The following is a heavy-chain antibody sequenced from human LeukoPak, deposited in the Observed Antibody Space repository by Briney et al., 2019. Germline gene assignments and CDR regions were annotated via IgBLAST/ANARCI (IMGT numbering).Heavy chain of an antibody. J-gene: IGHJ3*02. CDR2: INSDGSST. CDR3: ARVGKNGYAFDI. Sequence: GGSLRLSCAASGFTFSSYWMHWVRQAPGKGLVWVSRINSDGSSTSYADSVKGRFTISRDNAKNTLYLQMNSLRAEDTAVYYCARVGKNGYAFDIWGQGTMVTVSS. CDR1: GFTFSSYW. V-gene: IGHV3-74*01. D-gene: IGHD1-1*01.